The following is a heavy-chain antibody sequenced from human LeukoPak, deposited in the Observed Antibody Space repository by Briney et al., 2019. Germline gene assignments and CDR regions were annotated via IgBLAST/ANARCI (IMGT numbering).Heavy chain of an antibody. J-gene: IGHJ5*02. Sequence: SETLSLTCTVSGGSISSYYWSWLRQPPGKGLEGIGYIYYSGSTNYNRSLKSRVTISVDTSKNQFSLKLSSVTAADTAVYYCARDRGQTDFWSGVNWFDPWGQGTLVTVSS. CDR1: GGSISSYY. CDR3: ARDRGQTDFWSGVNWFDP. CDR2: IYYSGST. V-gene: IGHV4-59*01. D-gene: IGHD3-3*01.